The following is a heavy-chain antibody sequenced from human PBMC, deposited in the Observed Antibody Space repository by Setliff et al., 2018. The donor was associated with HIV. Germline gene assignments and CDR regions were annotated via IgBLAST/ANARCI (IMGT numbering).Heavy chain of an antibody. CDR1: GGSLSDHY. D-gene: IGHD6-19*01. V-gene: IGHV4-34*01. CDR2: INHSGST. Sequence: SETLSLTCAVYGGSLSDHYWSWIRQPPGKGLEWIGEINHSGSTNYNPSLRSRVSISVDTSKNQFSLRLSSVTAADTAVYYCARDPSSSGWSEGLYYFDSWGRGTLGTVS. J-gene: IGHJ4*02. CDR3: ARDPSSSGWSEGLYYFDS.